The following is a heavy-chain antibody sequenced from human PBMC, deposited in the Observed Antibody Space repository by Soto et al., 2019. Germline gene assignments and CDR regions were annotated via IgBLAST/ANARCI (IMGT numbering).Heavy chain of an antibody. V-gene: IGHV5-51*01. D-gene: IGHD6-6*01. CDR3: ARFFEYSSSPDRRYYYYMDV. Sequence: GESLKVSCKGSGYSFTSYWSGWVRQMPGKGLEWMGIIYPGDSDTRYSPSFQGQVTISADKSISTAYLQWSSLKASDTAMYYCARFFEYSSSPDRRYYYYMDVWGKGTTVTVSS. CDR2: IYPGDSDT. CDR1: GYSFTSYW. J-gene: IGHJ6*03.